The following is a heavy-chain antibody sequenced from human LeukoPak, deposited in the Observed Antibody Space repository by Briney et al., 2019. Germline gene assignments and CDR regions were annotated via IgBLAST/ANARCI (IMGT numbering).Heavy chain of an antibody. D-gene: IGHD2-2*01. V-gene: IGHV3-49*04. Sequence: PGGSLRLSCSTSGFTFGDYAMSWVRQAPGKGLEWVGFIQAKAYGGATKYAASVNGRFSISRDDSQSIANLQMNDLKTEDTAVYYCTRAPHPRCSSSGCYLDYWGQGTLVTVFS. CDR1: GFTFGDYA. CDR2: IQAKAYGGAT. CDR3: TRAPHPRCSSSGCYLDY. J-gene: IGHJ4*02.